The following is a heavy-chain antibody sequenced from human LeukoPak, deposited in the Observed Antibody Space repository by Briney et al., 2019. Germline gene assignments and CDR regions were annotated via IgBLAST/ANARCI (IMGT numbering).Heavy chain of an antibody. CDR2: ISSSSSYI. CDR1: GFTFSSYG. J-gene: IGHJ6*02. V-gene: IGHV3-21*01. CDR3: ARGDRYYDFWSGYFYYYYGMDV. Sequence: GGSLRLSCAASGFTFSSYGMHWVRQAPGKGLEWVSSISSSSSYIYYADPVKGRFTISRDNAKNSLYLQMNSLRAEDTAVYYCARGDRYYDFWSGYFYYYYGMDVWGQGTTVTVSS. D-gene: IGHD3-3*01.